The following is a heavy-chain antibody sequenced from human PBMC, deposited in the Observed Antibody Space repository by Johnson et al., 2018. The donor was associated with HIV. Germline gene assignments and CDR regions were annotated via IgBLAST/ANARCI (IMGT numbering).Heavy chain of an antibody. D-gene: IGHD6-13*01. CDR3: AKDQWSSSWTNDAFDS. J-gene: IGHJ3*02. CDR2: ISGSGGST. CDR1: GFTFSSYA. Sequence: VQLVESGGGLVQPGGSLRLSCAASGFTFSSYAMSWVRQAPGKGLEWVSAISGSGGSTYYADSVKGRFTISRDNCKNTLYLQMNSLRAEDTAKYYCAKDQWSSSWTNDAFDSWGQGTMVTVSS. V-gene: IGHV3-23*04.